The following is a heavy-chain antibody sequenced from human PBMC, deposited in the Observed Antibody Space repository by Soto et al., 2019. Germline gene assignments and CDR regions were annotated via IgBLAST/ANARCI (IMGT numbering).Heavy chain of an antibody. CDR1: GGTFSSYA. V-gene: IGHV1-69*13. D-gene: IGHD2-15*01. CDR2: IIPIFGTA. J-gene: IGHJ5*02. CDR3: ARGLGYCSGGSCINWFDP. Sequence: SVKVSCKASGGTFSSYAISWVQHAPGQGLEWMGGIIPIFGTANYAQKFQGRVTITADESTSTAYMELSSLRSEDTAVYYCARGLGYCSGGSCINWFDPWGQGTLVTVSS.